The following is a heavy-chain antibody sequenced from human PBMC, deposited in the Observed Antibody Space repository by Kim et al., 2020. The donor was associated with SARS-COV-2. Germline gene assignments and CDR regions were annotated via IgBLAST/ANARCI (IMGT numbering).Heavy chain of an antibody. CDR3: ASTAEDRDWFDP. V-gene: IGHV4-4*02. J-gene: IGHJ5*02. Sequence: SETLSLTCAVSGGSISSSNWWSWVRQPPGKGLEWIGESYQSGSTNYNQSLKSRVTISVDKSKKQFSLKLSSVTAADTAVYYCASTAEDRDWFDPWGQGTLVTVSS. D-gene: IGHD2-15*01. CDR1: GGSISSSNW. CDR2: SYQSGST.